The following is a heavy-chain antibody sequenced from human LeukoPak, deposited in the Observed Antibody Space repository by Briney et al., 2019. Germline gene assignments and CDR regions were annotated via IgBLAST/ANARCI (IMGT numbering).Heavy chain of an antibody. V-gene: IGHV3-30*04. D-gene: IGHD6-6*01. CDR2: ISYDGGNK. Sequence: GGSLRLSCAASGFTFSRSAMHWVRQAPGKGLEWVAIISYDGGNKYYADSVRGRFTISRDNSKNTLYLQMNSLRAEDTAVYFCVSLGYSSSSVRYWGQGTLVTVSS. CDR1: GFTFSRSA. CDR3: VSLGYSSSSVRY. J-gene: IGHJ4*02.